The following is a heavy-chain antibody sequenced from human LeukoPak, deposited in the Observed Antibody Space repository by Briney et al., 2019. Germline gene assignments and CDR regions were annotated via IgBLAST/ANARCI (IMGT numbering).Heavy chain of an antibody. CDR1: GFTFNTYA. Sequence: GGSLRLSCAASGFTFNTYAMHWVRQAPGKGLEWVAVIYTGGTTNYADSVKGRFTISRDNSKNTLYLQMNSLRAEDTAVYYCATLYSWGQGTLVTVSS. J-gene: IGHJ4*02. CDR2: IYTGGTT. V-gene: IGHV3-NL1*01. CDR3: ATLYS.